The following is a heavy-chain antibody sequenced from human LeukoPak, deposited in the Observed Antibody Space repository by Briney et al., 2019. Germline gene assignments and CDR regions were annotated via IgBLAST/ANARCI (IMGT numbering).Heavy chain of an antibody. CDR1: GFTFSSYA. CDR2: ISGSGGST. D-gene: IGHD3-10*01. V-gene: IGHV3-23*01. J-gene: IGHJ5*02. Sequence: GGSLRLSCAASGFTFSSYAMSWVRQAPGKGLEWVSAISGSGGSTYYADSVKGRFTISRDNSKNTLYLQMNSLRAEDTAVYYCAKKGSGSGSYYPVYNWFDPWGQGTLVTVSS. CDR3: AKKGSGSGSYYPVYNWFDP.